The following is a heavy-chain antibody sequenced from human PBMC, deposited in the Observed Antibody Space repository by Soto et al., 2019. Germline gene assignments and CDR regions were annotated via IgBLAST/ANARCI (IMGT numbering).Heavy chain of an antibody. CDR3: ARAQRDYYDSSGYRTPFDY. J-gene: IGHJ4*02. CDR2: IIPIFGTA. CDR1: GGTFSSYA. D-gene: IGHD3-22*01. Sequence: ASVKVSCKASGGTFSSYAISWLRQSPGQGLEWMGGIIPIFGTANYAQKFQGRVTITADESTSTAYMELSSLRSEDTAVYYCARAQRDYYDSSGYRTPFDYWGQGTLVTVSS. V-gene: IGHV1-69*13.